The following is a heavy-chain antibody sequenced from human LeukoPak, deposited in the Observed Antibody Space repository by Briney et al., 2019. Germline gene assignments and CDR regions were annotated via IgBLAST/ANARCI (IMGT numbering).Heavy chain of an antibody. J-gene: IGHJ4*02. CDR1: GGSISSYY. CDR2: TYYSGSA. CDR3: ARGGSRDGYNRPLDY. V-gene: IGHV4-59*01. D-gene: IGHD5-24*01. Sequence: PSETLSLTCTVSGGSISSYYWSWIRQPPGKGLEWIGYTYYSGSANYNPSLKSRVTMSVDTSKNQSSLRLNSVTAADTAVYYCARGGSRDGYNRPLDYWGQGTLVTVSS.